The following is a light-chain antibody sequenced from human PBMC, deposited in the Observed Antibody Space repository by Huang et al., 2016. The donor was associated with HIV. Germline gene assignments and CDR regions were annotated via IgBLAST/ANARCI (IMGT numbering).Light chain of an antibody. CDR1: QGISNS. Sequence: DIQMTQSPSSLSASEGDRVTLTCRASQGISNSLAWYQQKPGKAPKLLLYAASRLESGVPSRFSGSGSGTDYTLTISSLQPEDFATYYCQQYYSTSHTFGQGTKLEIK. J-gene: IGKJ2*01. CDR2: AAS. V-gene: IGKV1-NL1*01. CDR3: QQYYSTSHT.